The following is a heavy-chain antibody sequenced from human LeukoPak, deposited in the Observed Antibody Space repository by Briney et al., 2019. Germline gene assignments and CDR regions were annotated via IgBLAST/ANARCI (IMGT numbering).Heavy chain of an antibody. Sequence: SETLSLTCTVSGDSISSSSYYWGWIRQPPGRRLEWIGTIYYSGSTYYNPSLKSRVTISVDTSKNQFSLNLISVAAADTAVYYCARQWVSDYYDNSGYYAIDNWGQGTLVTVSS. D-gene: IGHD3-22*01. CDR2: IYYSGST. J-gene: IGHJ4*02. V-gene: IGHV4-39*01. CDR1: GDSISSSSYY. CDR3: ARQWVSDYYDNSGYYAIDN.